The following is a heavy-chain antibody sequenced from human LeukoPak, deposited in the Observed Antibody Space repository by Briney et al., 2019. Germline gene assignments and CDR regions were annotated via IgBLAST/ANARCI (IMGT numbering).Heavy chain of an antibody. J-gene: IGHJ3*02. D-gene: IGHD3-22*01. V-gene: IGHV3-23*01. CDR1: GFTFSSYA. CDR2: ISDSGGST. CDR3: AKDLLDYYDSSGPDAFDI. Sequence: PGGSLRLSCAASGFTFSSYAMSWVRQAPGKGLEWVSAISDSGGSTYYADSVKGRFTISRDNSKNTLYLQMNSLRAEDTAVYYCAKDLLDYYDSSGPDAFDIWGQGTMVTVSS.